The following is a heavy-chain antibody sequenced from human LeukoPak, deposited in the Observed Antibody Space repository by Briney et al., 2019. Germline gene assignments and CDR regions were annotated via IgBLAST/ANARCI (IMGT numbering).Heavy chain of an antibody. V-gene: IGHV3-21*01. CDR2: ISSSSSYI. J-gene: IGHJ3*02. CDR3: ARDGNDAFDI. Sequence: GGSLRLSCAASACTFSSYSMNWVRQAPVKGLKWVSSISSSSSYIYYADSVKGRFTISRDNANNSLYLQINSLRAEDTAVYYCARDGNDAFDIWGQGTMVTVSS. CDR1: ACTFSSYS. D-gene: IGHD1-26*01.